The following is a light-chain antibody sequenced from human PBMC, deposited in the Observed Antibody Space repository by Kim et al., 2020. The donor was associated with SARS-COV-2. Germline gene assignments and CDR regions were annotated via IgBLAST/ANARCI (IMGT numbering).Light chain of an antibody. Sequence: SYELTQPPSVSVAPGETASITCGGHNIGSKSVHWYQQRPGQAPGLIIYDDNERPSGIPERFSGSNSDNTATLTINRVEAGDEADYYCQVWDSSTDHVVFG. CDR2: DDN. J-gene: IGLJ2*01. CDR1: NIGSKS. CDR3: QVWDSSTDHVV. V-gene: IGLV3-21*04.